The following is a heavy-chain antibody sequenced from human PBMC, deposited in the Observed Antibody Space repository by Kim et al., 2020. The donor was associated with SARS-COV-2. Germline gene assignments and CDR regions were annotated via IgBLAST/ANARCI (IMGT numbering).Heavy chain of an antibody. D-gene: IGHD2-2*01. V-gene: IGHV3-23*01. Sequence: GGSLRLSCAASEFTFSTYAVSWVRQAPGKGLEWVSAIPSSGGATYYADSVSGRFTISRDNSMNTLSLQMNSLRADDTAVYYCAKLMTTSSYSAMDVWGQGTTVTVSS. CDR1: EFTFSTYA. CDR2: IPSSGGAT. CDR3: AKLMTTSSYSAMDV. J-gene: IGHJ6*02.